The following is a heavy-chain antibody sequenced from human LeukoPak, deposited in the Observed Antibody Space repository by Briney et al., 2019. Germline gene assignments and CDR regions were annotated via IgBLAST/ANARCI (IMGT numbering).Heavy chain of an antibody. J-gene: IGHJ5*02. Sequence: PGGSLRLSCAASGFTFSSYAMSWVRQAPGKGLEWVSAISGSGGSTYYADSVKGRFTISRDNSKNTLYLQMNSLRAEDTAVYYCGKDNDGDYDILTGGPWGQGTLVTVSS. CDR3: GKDNDGDYDILTGGP. V-gene: IGHV3-23*01. D-gene: IGHD3-9*01. CDR2: ISGSGGST. CDR1: GFTFSSYA.